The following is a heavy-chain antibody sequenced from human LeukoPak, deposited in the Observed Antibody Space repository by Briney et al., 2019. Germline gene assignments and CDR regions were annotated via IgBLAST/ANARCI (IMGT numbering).Heavy chain of an antibody. J-gene: IGHJ6*02. CDR2: INHSGST. V-gene: IGHV4-39*01. CDR1: GGSISSGGYY. CDR3: ARHTFWSGYYYYGMDV. D-gene: IGHD3-3*01. Sequence: PSQTLSLTCTVSGGSISSGGYYWSWIRQPPGKGLEWIGEINHSGSTNYNPSLMSRVTISVDTSKNQFSLKLSSVTAADTAVYYCARHTFWSGYYYYGMDVWGQGTTVTVSS.